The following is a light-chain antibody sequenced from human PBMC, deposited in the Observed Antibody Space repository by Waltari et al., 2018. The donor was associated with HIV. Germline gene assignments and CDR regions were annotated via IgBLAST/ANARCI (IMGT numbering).Light chain of an antibody. CDR3: QQFYKIPWT. V-gene: IGKV4-1*01. CDR1: MSVLYDANNKNY. Sequence: DIVMTQCTGSLRVSAGGRATINCKSTMSVLYDANNKNYLAWYQQKPGQPPRLLLSWSSTRESGVSSRFTGSGSGTDFTLTIDNVQSDDAAVYYCQQFYKIPWTFGQGTKVDI. J-gene: IGKJ1*01. CDR2: WSS.